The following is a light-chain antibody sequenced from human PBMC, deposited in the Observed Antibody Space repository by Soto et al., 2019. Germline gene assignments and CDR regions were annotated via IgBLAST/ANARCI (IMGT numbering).Light chain of an antibody. CDR2: GAS. CDR3: QQYGSSPQT. J-gene: IGKJ1*01. V-gene: IGKV3-20*01. Sequence: EIVMTHSAATLAWSRGKRATLSCRASQSVSSYLAWYQQKPGQAPRLLIYGASSRATGIPDRFSGSGSGTDFTLTISRLEPEDFAVYYCQQYGSSPQTFGQGTKVDIK. CDR1: QSVSSY.